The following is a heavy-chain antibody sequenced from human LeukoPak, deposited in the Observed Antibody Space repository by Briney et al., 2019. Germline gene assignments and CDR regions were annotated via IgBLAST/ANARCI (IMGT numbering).Heavy chain of an antibody. D-gene: IGHD4-23*01. J-gene: IGHJ6*03. V-gene: IGHV4-30-4*08. Sequence: SETLSLTCTVSGGSISSGDYYWSWIRQPPGKGLEWIGYIYYSGSTYYNPSLKSRVTISVDTSKNQFSLKLSSVTAADTAVYYCARGGYDYGGNSEKRYYYYYMDVGGKGTTVTVSS. CDR1: GGSISSGDYY. CDR3: ARGGYDYGGNSEKRYYYYYMDV. CDR2: IYYSGST.